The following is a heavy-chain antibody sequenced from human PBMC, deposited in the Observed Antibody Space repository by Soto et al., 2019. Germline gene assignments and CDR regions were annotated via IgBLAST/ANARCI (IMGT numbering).Heavy chain of an antibody. CDR2: ISVDNGNT. CDR1: GYTFSSYG. Sequence: QVQLVQSGPEVKKPGASVKVSCKASGYTFSSYGISWVRQAPGQGFEWMAWISVDNGNTNFAQRFQGRVTMTTDTGTRTAYMELRSPRSDGPPLYYCARFKQGDKRNPIGNHYYYYRDVWGEGTTVSVSS. CDR3: ARFKQGDKRNPIGNHYYYYRDV. V-gene: IGHV1-18*01. D-gene: IGHD3-16*01. J-gene: IGHJ6*03.